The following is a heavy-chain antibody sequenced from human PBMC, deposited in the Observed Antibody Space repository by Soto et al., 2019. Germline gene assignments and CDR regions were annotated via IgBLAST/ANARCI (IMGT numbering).Heavy chain of an antibody. CDR1: GGSISSDAYC. CDR3: ARGPSGDKIDY. CDR2: IYDGGTT. V-gene: IGHV4-30-4*01. D-gene: IGHD7-27*01. Sequence: SETLSLTCTVSGGSISSDAYCWSWIRQSPDKGLEWIGHIYDGGTTYSSPSLKGRVTISADTSETQFSLKLSSVSAADTAVYYCARGPSGDKIDYWGQGIQVTVSS. J-gene: IGHJ4*02.